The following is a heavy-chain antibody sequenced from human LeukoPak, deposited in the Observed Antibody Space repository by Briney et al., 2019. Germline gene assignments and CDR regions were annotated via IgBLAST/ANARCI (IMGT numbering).Heavy chain of an antibody. CDR1: GFTFSDYY. V-gene: IGHV3-11*01. J-gene: IGHJ4*02. D-gene: IGHD1-26*01. Sequence: SGGSLRLSCAASGFTFSDYYMSWIRQAPGKGLEWVSYISSSGTTIYYADSVKGRFTISRDNAKNSLYLQMNSLRAEDTAVYFCARRRDSGSLQHFDYWGQGTLVTVSS. CDR2: ISSSGTTI. CDR3: ARRRDSGSLQHFDY.